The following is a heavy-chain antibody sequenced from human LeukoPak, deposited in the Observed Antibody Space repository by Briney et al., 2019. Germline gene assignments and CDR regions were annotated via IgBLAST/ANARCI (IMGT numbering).Heavy chain of an antibody. V-gene: IGHV4-31*03. CDR3: ARVIRVNYGDYWFDP. Sequence: PSQTLSLTCTVSGGSISSGGYYWSWIRQHPGKGLEWIGYIYYSGSTYYNPSLKSRVTMSVDTSKNQFSLKLSSVTAADTAVYYCARVIRVNYGDYWFDPWGQGTLVTVSS. CDR1: GGSISSGGYY. J-gene: IGHJ5*02. D-gene: IGHD4-17*01. CDR2: IYYSGST.